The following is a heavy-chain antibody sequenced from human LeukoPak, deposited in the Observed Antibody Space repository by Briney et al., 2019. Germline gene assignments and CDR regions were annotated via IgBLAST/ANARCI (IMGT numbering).Heavy chain of an antibody. J-gene: IGHJ4*02. Sequence: GGSLRLSCAASGFTFSSYAMSWIRQAPGKGLEWVSSISGSGGSTYYADSVKGRFTISRDNSKNTLYLQMNSLRAEDTAVYYCAREGYSGSYPFDYWGQGTLVTVSS. CDR2: ISGSGGST. D-gene: IGHD1-26*01. V-gene: IGHV3-23*01. CDR1: GFTFSSYA. CDR3: AREGYSGSYPFDY.